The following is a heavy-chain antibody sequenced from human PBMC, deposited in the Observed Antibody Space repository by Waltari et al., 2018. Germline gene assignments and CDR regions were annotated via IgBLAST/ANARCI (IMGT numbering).Heavy chain of an antibody. V-gene: IGHV1-69*08. J-gene: IGHJ6*02. CDR2: LIPICGTA. D-gene: IGHD5-12*01. Sequence: QVQLVQSGAEVKKPGSSVKVSCKASGGTFRSYAISWVRQDPGQGLEWMGSLIPICGTANYAQNFQGRVTITSDKSTSTAYMELSSLRAEDTAVYYCASRYSGYDFGFSYYYGMDVWGQGTTVTVSS. CDR3: ASRYSGYDFGFSYYYGMDV. CDR1: GGTFRSYA.